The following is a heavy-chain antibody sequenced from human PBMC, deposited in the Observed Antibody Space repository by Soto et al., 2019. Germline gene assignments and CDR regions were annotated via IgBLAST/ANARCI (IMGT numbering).Heavy chain of an antibody. V-gene: IGHV4-4*07. Sequence: SETLSLTCTVSGGSISSYYWSWIRQPAGKGLEWIGRIYTSGSTNYNPSLKSRVTMSVDTSKNQFSLKLSSVTAADTAVYYCARGPDYYGSGSYYNAWFDPWGQGTLVTVS. CDR1: GGSISSYY. CDR3: ARGPDYYGSGSYYNAWFDP. D-gene: IGHD3-10*01. J-gene: IGHJ5*02. CDR2: IYTSGST.